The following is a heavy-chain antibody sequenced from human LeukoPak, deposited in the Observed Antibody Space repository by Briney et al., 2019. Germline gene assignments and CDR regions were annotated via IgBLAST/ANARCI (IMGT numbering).Heavy chain of an antibody. V-gene: IGHV4-59*01. CDR3: AREERYYGSGSYDWFDP. CDR1: GGSISSYY. CDR2: IYYSGST. Sequence: SETLSLTCTVSGGSISSYYWSWIRQPPGKGLEWIGYIYYSGSTNYNPSLKRRVTISVDTSKNQFSLKLSSVTAADTAVYYCAREERYYGSGSYDWFDPWGQGTLVTVSS. D-gene: IGHD3-10*01. J-gene: IGHJ5*02.